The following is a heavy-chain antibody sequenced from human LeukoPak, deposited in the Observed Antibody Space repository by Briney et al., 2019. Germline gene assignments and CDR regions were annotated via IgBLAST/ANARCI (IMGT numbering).Heavy chain of an antibody. V-gene: IGHV4-59*01. D-gene: IGHD3-22*01. CDR3: ARDLGQYYDTSDNWFDP. Sequence: TSETLSLTCTVSGGPISSYYWSWIRQPPGKGLEWIGYIYYSGSTNYNPSLKSRVTISVDTSKNQFSLKLSSVTAADTAVYYCARDLGQYYDTSDNWFDPWGQGTLVTVSS. CDR2: IYYSGST. CDR1: GGPISSYY. J-gene: IGHJ5*02.